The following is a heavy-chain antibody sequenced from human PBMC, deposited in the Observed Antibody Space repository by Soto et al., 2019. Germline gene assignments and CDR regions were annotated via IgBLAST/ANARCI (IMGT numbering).Heavy chain of an antibody. CDR3: ASRLGYCSSTSCRGKGDY. Sequence: SETLSLTCTVSGGSISSSSYYWGWIRQPPGKGLEWIGSIYYSGSTYYNPSLKSQVTISVDTSKNQFSLKLSSVTAADTAVYYCASRLGYCSSTSCRGKGDYWGQGTLVTVSS. V-gene: IGHV4-39*01. D-gene: IGHD2-2*01. CDR1: GGSISSSSYY. J-gene: IGHJ4*02. CDR2: IYYSGST.